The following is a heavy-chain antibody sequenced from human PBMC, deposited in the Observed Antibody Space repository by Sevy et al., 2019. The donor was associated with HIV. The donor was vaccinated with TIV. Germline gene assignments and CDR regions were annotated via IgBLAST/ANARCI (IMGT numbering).Heavy chain of an antibody. CDR3: ARGKHISDYYGSFDY. Sequence: GGSLRLSCATSGFAVSSNFMSWVRQAPGKGLEWVSVIYIRGSTYYADSVKGRFTISRDNSKNTLYLQMNSLRAEDTAVYYCARGKHISDYYGSFDYWGQGTLVTVSS. CDR1: GFAVSSNF. D-gene: IGHD3-3*01. CDR2: IYIRGST. V-gene: IGHV3-53*01. J-gene: IGHJ4*02.